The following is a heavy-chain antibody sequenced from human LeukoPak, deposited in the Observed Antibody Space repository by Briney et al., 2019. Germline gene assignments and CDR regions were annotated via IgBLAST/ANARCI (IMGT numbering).Heavy chain of an antibody. J-gene: IGHJ4*02. CDR2: ISSDSAWI. CDR3: ARGSYGAYDS. CDR1: GLTFSSET. Sequence: GGSLRLSCAASGLTFSSETMNWVRQAPGKGLEWVSSISSDSAWIYYADSVKGRFTISRDNPTNSLYLQMNYLRAEDTAVYYCARGSYGAYDSWVQGNLVTVSS. D-gene: IGHD4/OR15-4a*01. V-gene: IGHV3-21*04.